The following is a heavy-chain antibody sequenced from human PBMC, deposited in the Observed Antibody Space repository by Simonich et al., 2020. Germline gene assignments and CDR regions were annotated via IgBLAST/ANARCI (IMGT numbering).Heavy chain of an antibody. Sequence: QVQLQQWGAGLLKPSETLSLTCAVYGGSFSGYYWSGIRQPPGKGLEGIGEINHSGSTNYNPSLKRRVTISVDTSKNQFSLKLSSVTAADTAVYYCARGKGWKNAFDIWGQGTMVTVSS. V-gene: IGHV4-34*01. CDR2: INHSGST. J-gene: IGHJ3*02. CDR1: GGSFSGYY. CDR3: ARGKGWKNAFDI. D-gene: IGHD1-1*01.